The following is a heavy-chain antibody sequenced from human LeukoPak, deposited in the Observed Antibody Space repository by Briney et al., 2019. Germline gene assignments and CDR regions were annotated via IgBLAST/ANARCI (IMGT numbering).Heavy chain of an antibody. V-gene: IGHV3-23*01. J-gene: IGHJ4*02. Sequence: HPGGSLRLSCAASGFTFSSYAMSWVRQAPGKGLEWVSAISGSGGSTYYADSVKGRFTISRDNSKNTLYLQMNSLRAEDTAVYYCAKDPYYDSSGYYYVNTNYFDYWGQGTLVTVSS. CDR1: GFTFSSYA. CDR2: ISGSGGST. D-gene: IGHD3-22*01. CDR3: AKDPYYDSSGYYYVNTNYFDY.